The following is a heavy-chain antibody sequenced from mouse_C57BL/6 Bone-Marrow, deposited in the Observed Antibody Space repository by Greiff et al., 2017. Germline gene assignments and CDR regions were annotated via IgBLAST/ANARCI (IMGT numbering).Heavy chain of an antibody. CDR2: IYPGSGST. CDR3: ARWHLDY. CDR1: GYTFTSYW. J-gene: IGHJ2*01. D-gene: IGHD3-1*01. V-gene: IGHV1-55*01. Sequence: QVHVKQSGAELVKPGASVKMSCKASGYTFTSYWITWVKQRPGQGLEWIGDIYPGSGSTNYNEKFKSKATLTVDTSSSTAYMQLSSLTSEDSAVYYCARWHLDYWGQGTTLTVSS.